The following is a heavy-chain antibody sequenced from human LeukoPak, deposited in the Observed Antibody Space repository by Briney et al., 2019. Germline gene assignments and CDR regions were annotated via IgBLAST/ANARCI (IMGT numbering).Heavy chain of an antibody. CDR2: IIPILGIA. J-gene: IGHJ6*02. D-gene: IGHD4-17*01. CDR1: GDTFSSYA. V-gene: IGHV1-69*04. CDR3: ARASDYGDYYYGMDV. Sequence: SVKVSCKASGDTFSSYAISWVRQAPGQGLEWMGIIIPILGIANYAQKFQGRVTITADKSTSTAYMELSSLRSEDTAVYYCARASDYGDYYYGMDVWGQGTTVTVSS.